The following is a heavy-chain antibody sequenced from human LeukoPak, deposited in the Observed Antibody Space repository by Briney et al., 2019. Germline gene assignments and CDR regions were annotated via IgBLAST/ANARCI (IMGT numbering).Heavy chain of an antibody. J-gene: IGHJ4*02. CDR2: IYSGGTT. D-gene: IGHD2-15*01. CDR1: GFTFSSYA. CDR3: ARDRYCSGGSCYYFDY. Sequence: GGSLRLSCAASGFTFSSYAMSWVRQAPEKGLEWVSVIYSGGTTYYADSVKGRFTISRDNSKNTVYLQMNSLRAEDTAVYYCARDRYCSGGSCYYFDYWGQGTLVTVSS. V-gene: IGHV3-66*01.